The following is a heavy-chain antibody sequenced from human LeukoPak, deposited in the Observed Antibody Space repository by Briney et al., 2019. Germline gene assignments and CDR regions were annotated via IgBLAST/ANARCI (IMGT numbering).Heavy chain of an antibody. J-gene: IGHJ4*02. CDR3: ATRGDLSWFGALRH. CDR1: GFTFSNHW. Sequence: PGGSLRPSCVVPGFTFSNHWMDSVRQPPGKGLECVAFIKQDGSETSYVDSVKGRFTISRDNAKNSLYLQMNSLRVEDTAVYYCATRGDLSWFGALRHWSQGTLVTVSS. CDR2: IKQDGSET. V-gene: IGHV3-7*01. D-gene: IGHD3-16*02.